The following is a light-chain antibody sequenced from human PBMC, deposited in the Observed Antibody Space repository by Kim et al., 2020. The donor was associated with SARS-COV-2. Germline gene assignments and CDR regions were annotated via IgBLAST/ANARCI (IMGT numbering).Light chain of an antibody. CDR2: AAS. CDR3: QQSYSTPG. V-gene: IGKV1-39*01. J-gene: IGKJ4*01. Sequence: SASVGDRVTITCRASQIVSSYLNWYQQKPGKAPQLLIYAASSLRSGVPSRFSGSGSGTDFTLTISSLQPEDFATYYCQQSYSTPGFGGGTKVDIK. CDR1: QIVSSY.